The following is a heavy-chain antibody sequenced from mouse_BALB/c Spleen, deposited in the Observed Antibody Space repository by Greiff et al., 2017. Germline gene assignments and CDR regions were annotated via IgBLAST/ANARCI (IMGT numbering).Heavy chain of an antibody. J-gene: IGHJ3*01. D-gene: IGHD3-3*01. CDR2: ISSGGSYT. Sequence: EVKLVESGGDLVKPGGSLKLSCAASGFTFSSYGMSWVRQTPDKRLEWVATISSGGSYTYYPDSVKGRFTISRDNAKNTLYLQMSSLKSEDTAMYYWERRGGLGGFAYWGQGTLVTVSA. CDR3: ERRGGLGGFAY. CDR1: GFTFSSYG. V-gene: IGHV5-6*02.